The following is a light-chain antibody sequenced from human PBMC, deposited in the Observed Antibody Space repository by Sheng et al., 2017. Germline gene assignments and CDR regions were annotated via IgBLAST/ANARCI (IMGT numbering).Light chain of an antibody. Sequence: QSALTQPPSASGSPGQSVTISCTGTSSDVGGYSYVSWYQQHPGKAPKLIIYDVTNRPSGVSNRFSGSKSGNTASLTISGLQADDEADYYCSSYTSITPYVFGTGTKVTVL. CDR1: SSDVGGYSY. J-gene: IGLJ1*01. CDR3: SSYTSITPYV. CDR2: DVT. V-gene: IGLV2-14*03.